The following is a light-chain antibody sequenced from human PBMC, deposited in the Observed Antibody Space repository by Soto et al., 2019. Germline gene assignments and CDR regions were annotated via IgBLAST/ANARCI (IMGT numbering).Light chain of an antibody. V-gene: IGKV1-5*01. CDR2: DAS. CDR1: QSINSW. Sequence: DIQVTQSPSTLAASVGDRVTITCRASQSINSWLAWYQQRPGKAPNLLIYDASTLERGVPSRFSGSGSGTEFTLTISSLQPDDFATYYCQQYSGYSTFGQGTKVDIK. J-gene: IGKJ1*01. CDR3: QQYSGYST.